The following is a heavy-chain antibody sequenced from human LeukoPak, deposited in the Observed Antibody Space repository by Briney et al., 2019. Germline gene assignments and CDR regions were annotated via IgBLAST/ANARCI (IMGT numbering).Heavy chain of an antibody. J-gene: IGHJ4*02. D-gene: IGHD3-10*01. CDR3: AKAFRILEVINLHFDS. CDR2: VSGSGNSA. Sequence: TGGSLRLSCSASGFTFGDYAMTWGRQAPGKGLEWVLSVSGSGNSAYYADSVKGRFTVSRDNAKKTMYLEMNSLRAEDTAVYYCAKAFRILEVINLHFDSWGQGTLVTVSS. CDR1: GFTFGDYA. V-gene: IGHV3-23*01.